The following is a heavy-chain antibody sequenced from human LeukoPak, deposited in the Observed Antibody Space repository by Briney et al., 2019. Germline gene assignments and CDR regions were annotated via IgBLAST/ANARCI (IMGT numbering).Heavy chain of an antibody. D-gene: IGHD2-2*01. CDR2: ISGSGGST. Sequence: GGSLRLSCAASRFTFSSYAMSWVRQAPGEGLEWVSAISGSGGSTYYADSVKGRFTISRDNSKNTLYLQMNSLRAEDTAVYYCAKAPCSSTSCLDFDYWGQGTLVTVSS. J-gene: IGHJ4*02. V-gene: IGHV3-23*01. CDR1: RFTFSSYA. CDR3: AKAPCSSTSCLDFDY.